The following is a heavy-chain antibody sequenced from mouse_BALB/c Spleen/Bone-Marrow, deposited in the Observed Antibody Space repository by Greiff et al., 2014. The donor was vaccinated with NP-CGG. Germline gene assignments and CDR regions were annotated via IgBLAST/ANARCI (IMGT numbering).Heavy chain of an antibody. Sequence: EVQLQQSGPELVKPGASVKVSCKASGYAFTNYNMNWVKQSHGKSLEWIGYIDPYSGGTNYNQKSRGKATLTVDKSSSTAYMHLNSLTSEDSAVYYCSRGVLAYFDYWGQGTTLTVSS. J-gene: IGHJ2*01. CDR3: SRGVLAYFDY. CDR1: GYAFTNYN. V-gene: IGHV1S135*01. CDR2: IDPYSGGT. D-gene: IGHD2-14*01.